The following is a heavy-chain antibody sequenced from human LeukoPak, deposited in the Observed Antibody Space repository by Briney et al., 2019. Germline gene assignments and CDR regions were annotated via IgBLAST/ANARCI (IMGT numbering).Heavy chain of an antibody. CDR1: GFTFSSYS. J-gene: IGHJ3*02. CDR3: ARAQEADAFDI. Sequence: GGSLRLSCAASGFTFSSYSMNWVRQAPGKGLEWVSSISSSSSYIYYADSVKGRFTISRDNAKNSLYLQMNSLRAEDTAVYYCARAQEADAFDIWGQGTMVTVPS. CDR2: ISSSSSYI. V-gene: IGHV3-21*01.